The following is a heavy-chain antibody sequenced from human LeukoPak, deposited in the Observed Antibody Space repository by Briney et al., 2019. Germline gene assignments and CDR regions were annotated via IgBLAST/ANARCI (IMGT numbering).Heavy chain of an antibody. CDR2: IYYSGST. V-gene: IGHV4-59*08. D-gene: IGHD1/OR15-1a*01. CDR1: GGSISSHY. J-gene: IGHJ4*02. CDR3: ARLGHRTKVDY. Sequence: SETLSLTCTVSGGSISSHYWSWIRQPPGKGLEWIGYIYYSGSTNYNPSLKSRVTISVDTSKNQFSLKLSSVTAADTAVYYCARLGHRTKVDYWGQGTLVTVSS.